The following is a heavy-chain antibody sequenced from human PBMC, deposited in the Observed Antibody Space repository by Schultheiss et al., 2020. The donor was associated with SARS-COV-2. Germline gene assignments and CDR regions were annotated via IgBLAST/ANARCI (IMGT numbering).Heavy chain of an antibody. Sequence: SQTLSLTCAVYGGSFSGYYWSWIRQPPGKGLEWIGEINHSGSTNYNPSLKSRVTISVDTSKNQFSLKLSSVTAADTAVYYCARVGRYYDFWSGYYSVWGQGTTVTVSS. J-gene: IGHJ6*02. D-gene: IGHD3-3*01. V-gene: IGHV4-34*01. CDR3: ARVGRYYDFWSGYYSV. CDR1: GGSFSGYY. CDR2: INHSGST.